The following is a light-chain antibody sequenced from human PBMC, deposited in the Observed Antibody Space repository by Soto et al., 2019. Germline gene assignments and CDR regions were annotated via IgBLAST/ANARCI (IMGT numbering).Light chain of an antibody. CDR1: TSNIGTNY. Sequence: QSVLTQPPSASGTPGQTVTISSSGGTSNIGTNYVSWYQHLPGTAPKLLIYGNNQRPSGVPDRFSGSKSGTSASLAISGLRSDDEADYYCAVWDGSLSGVVFGGGTKVTVL. V-gene: IGLV1-47*01. CDR2: GNN. CDR3: AVWDGSLSGVV. J-gene: IGLJ3*02.